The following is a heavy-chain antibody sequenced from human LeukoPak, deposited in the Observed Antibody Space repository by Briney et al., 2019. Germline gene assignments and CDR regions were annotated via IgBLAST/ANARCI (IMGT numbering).Heavy chain of an antibody. J-gene: IGHJ4*02. V-gene: IGHV3-48*01. D-gene: IGHD6-13*01. CDR2: ISSSSSTI. CDR3: ARDRTAAG. Sequence: GGSLRLSCAASGFTFSSYSMNWVRQAPGKGLEWVSYISSSSSTIYYADSVKGRFTISRDNAKNSLYLQMNSLRAEDTAVYYCARDRTAAGWGQGALVTVSS. CDR1: GFTFSSYS.